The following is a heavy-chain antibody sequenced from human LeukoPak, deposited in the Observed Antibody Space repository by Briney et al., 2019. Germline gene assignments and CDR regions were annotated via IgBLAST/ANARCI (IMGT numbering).Heavy chain of an antibody. J-gene: IGHJ4*02. Sequence: GGSLRLSCAASGFTFDDYAMHWVRQAPGKGLEWVSGISWNSGSIGYADSVKGRFTISRDNAKNPLYLQMNSLRAEDTALYYCAKGRRLAVAGAFDYWGQGTLVTVSS. CDR2: ISWNSGSI. CDR3: AKGRRLAVAGAFDY. CDR1: GFTFDDYA. V-gene: IGHV3-9*01. D-gene: IGHD6-19*01.